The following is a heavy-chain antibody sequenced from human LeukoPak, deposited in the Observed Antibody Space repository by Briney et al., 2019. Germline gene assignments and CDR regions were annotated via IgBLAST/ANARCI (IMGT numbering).Heavy chain of an antibody. CDR3: VRLNGYPRRWFDP. CDR2: IYWDGDD. J-gene: IGHJ5*02. V-gene: IGHV2-5*02. CDR1: GFSLSTTGVG. Sequence: SGPTLVKPTQPLTLTCTFSGFSLSTTGVGVGWIRQPPGKAPEWLSLIYWDGDDRYTPSLKSRLTITKDTSKNQVVLIMTNMHPVDTATYYCVRLNGYPRRWFDPWGQGTLVTVSS. D-gene: IGHD3-22*01.